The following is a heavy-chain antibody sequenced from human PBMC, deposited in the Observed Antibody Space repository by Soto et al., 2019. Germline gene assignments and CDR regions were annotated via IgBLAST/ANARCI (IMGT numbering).Heavy chain of an antibody. D-gene: IGHD2-21*02. CDR3: ARDYCGGDCYLNWFDP. V-gene: IGHV4-59*01. J-gene: IGHJ5*02. Sequence: PSETLSLTCTVSGGSISSYYLSWIRQPPGKGLERIGYIYYSGSTNYNPSLKSRVTISVDTSKNQFSLKLSSVTAADTAVYYCARDYCGGDCYLNWFDPWGQGTLVTVSS. CDR1: GGSISSYY. CDR2: IYYSGST.